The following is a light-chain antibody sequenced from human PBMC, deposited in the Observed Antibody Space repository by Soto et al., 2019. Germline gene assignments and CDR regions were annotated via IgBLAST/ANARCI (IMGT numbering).Light chain of an antibody. J-gene: IGKJ1*01. CDR1: QDISNF. CDR3: LNYNNAPQT. CDR2: TAT. Sequence: PMTQSPSSLSASVGDRVNITCRASQDISNFLAWYQQKPGEVPKVLIYTATTLTSGVPSRFSGSGSGTDFTLTISGLQPEDVATYFCLNYNNAPQTFGQGTKVEIK. V-gene: IGKV1-27*01.